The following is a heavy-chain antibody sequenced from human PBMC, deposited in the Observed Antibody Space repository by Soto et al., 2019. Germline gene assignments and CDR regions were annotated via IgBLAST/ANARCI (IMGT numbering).Heavy chain of an antibody. CDR1: GFTFSSYG. V-gene: IGHV3-30*03. CDR2: VSHDGSRE. Sequence: QVQVVESGGDVVQPGRSLRLTCAASGFTFSSYGMHWVRQAPGKGLEWVAVVSHDGSREYYSDSMKGRFFISRDNSKNVVHLEMNSLRPDDTALYWCARDLGTYSALVGGTYADYWGQGTRVNVSS. CDR3: ARDLGTYSALVGGTYADY. D-gene: IGHD1-26*01. J-gene: IGHJ4*02.